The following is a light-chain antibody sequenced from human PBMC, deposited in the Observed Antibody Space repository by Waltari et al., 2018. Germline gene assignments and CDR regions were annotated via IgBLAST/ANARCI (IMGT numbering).Light chain of an antibody. J-gene: IGKJ3*01. CDR2: GAS. CDR3: QQYSSSPLT. CDR1: QSVNNY. V-gene: IGKV3-20*01. Sequence: EIVLTQSPGTLSLSPGERATLSCRASQSVNNYLAWFQQKPGQAPRLLIHGASSRATGIPDRISGSGSGTDFTLTISGREPQDFAVYYCQQYSSSPLTFGPGTKVDIK.